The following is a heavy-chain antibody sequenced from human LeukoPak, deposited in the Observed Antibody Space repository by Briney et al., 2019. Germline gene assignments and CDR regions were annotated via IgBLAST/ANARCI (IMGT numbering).Heavy chain of an antibody. CDR2: SYYSGST. CDR1: GGSISSYY. V-gene: IGHV4-59*01. D-gene: IGHD6-6*01. Sequence: SETLSLTCTVSGGSISSYYWSWIRQPPGKGLEWIGYSYYSGSTNYNPSLKSRVTISVDTSKNQFSLKLSSVTAADTAVYYCARVHESIDYWGQGTLVTVSS. CDR3: ARVHESIDY. J-gene: IGHJ4*02.